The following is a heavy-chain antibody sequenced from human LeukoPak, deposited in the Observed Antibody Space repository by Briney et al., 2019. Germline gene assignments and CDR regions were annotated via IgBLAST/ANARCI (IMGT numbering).Heavy chain of an antibody. D-gene: IGHD6-13*01. V-gene: IGHV1-2*02. Sequence: ASVKVSCKASGYTFTGYYMHWVRQAPGQGLEWMGWINPNSGGTNYAQKFQGRVTMTRDTSISTAYMELSSLRSEDTAVYYCARGLGSSSWYRFGYWGQGTLVTVSS. CDR3: ARGLGSSSWYRFGY. J-gene: IGHJ4*02. CDR1: GYTFTGYY. CDR2: INPNSGGT.